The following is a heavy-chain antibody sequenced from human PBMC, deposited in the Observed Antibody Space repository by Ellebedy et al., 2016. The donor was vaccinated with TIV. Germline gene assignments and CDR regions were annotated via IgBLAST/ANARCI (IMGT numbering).Heavy chain of an antibody. CDR2: ISYDANNK. J-gene: IGHJ4*02. Sequence: PGGSLRLSCAASGFTFSSYDMHWVRQAPGKGLEWVALISYDANNKYYADSVKGRFTISRDNSKNTLYLQMDSLRADDTAVYYCASELVGTTDFDYWGQGTLVTVSS. V-gene: IGHV3-30*03. CDR1: GFTFSSYD. D-gene: IGHD1-26*01. CDR3: ASELVGTTDFDY.